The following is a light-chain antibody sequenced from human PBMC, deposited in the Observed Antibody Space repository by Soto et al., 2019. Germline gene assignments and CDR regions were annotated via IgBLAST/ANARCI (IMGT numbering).Light chain of an antibody. Sequence: EIVLTQSPGTLSLSPGERATLSCRASQSVRSSYLAWYQHKPGQPPRPLIYGASTRATGIPDRFSGSGSGTDFTLTISRLEPEDFAVYFCKQYDTSPGTFGPGTKVDIK. CDR1: QSVRSSY. CDR3: KQYDTSPGT. J-gene: IGKJ3*01. CDR2: GAS. V-gene: IGKV3-20*01.